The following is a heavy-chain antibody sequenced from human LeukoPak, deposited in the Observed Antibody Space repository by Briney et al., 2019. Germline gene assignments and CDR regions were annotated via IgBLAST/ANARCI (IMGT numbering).Heavy chain of an antibody. CDR2: ISSSDVNT. Sequence: GGSLRLSCAASGFTFSSYAMSWVRQAPGKGLEWVSGISSSDVNTDYADSVKGRFTILKDSSEKTLYLQMNGLRADDTAVYFCARGRSGYISAYESWGQGTLVIVSS. D-gene: IGHD5-12*01. V-gene: IGHV3-23*01. J-gene: IGHJ5*02. CDR3: ARGRSGYISAYES. CDR1: GFTFSSYA.